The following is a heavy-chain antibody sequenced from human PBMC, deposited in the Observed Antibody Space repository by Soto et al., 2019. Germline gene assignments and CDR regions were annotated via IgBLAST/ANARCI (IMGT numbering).Heavy chain of an antibody. J-gene: IGHJ4*02. CDR3: ARARYVDTAMADDY. CDR1: GFTFSSYA. Sequence: EVQLVESGGGLVQPGGSLRLSCAASGFTFSSYAMHWVRQAPGKGLEYVSAISSNGGSTYYANSVKGRFTISRDNXXKTLYLQMGSLRAEDMAVYYCARARYVDTAMADDYWGQGTLVTVSS. V-gene: IGHV3-64*01. CDR2: ISSNGGST. D-gene: IGHD5-18*01.